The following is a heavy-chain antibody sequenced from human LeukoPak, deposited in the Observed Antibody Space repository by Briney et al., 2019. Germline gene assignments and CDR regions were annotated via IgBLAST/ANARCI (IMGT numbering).Heavy chain of an antibody. CDR2: IKQDGSEK. Sequence: GGSLRLSCAASGFTFSSYGMHWVRQAPGKGLEWVANIKQDGSEKYYVDSVKGRFTISRDNAKNSLYLQMNSLRAEDTAVYYCASDDSSGYYYDAFDIWGQRTMVTVSS. V-gene: IGHV3-7*01. CDR3: ASDDSSGYYYDAFDI. CDR1: GFTFSSYG. D-gene: IGHD3-22*01. J-gene: IGHJ3*02.